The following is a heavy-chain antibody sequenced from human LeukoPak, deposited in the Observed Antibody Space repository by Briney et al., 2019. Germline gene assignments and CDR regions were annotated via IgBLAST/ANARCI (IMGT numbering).Heavy chain of an antibody. CDR1: GYTFTGYY. CDR3: ARDHCVSSGCYEDYYYGMDV. CDR2: INPNSGGT. D-gene: IGHD2-2*01. Sequence: GASVKVSCKASGYTFTGYYIQWARQAPGQGLEWMGWINPNSGGTNYAQKFQGRVTMTRDTSISTAYMELSRLRSDDTAVYFCARDHCVSSGCYEDYYYGMDVWGRGTTVTVSS. V-gene: IGHV1-2*02. J-gene: IGHJ6*02.